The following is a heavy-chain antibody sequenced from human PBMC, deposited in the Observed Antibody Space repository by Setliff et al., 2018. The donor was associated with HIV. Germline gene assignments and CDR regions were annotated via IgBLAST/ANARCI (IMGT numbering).Heavy chain of an antibody. J-gene: IGHJ4*02. CDR3: AGDVGLSYISSWLFYFDY. CDR1: GGSISSSSYY. CDR2: TDTSGRT. Sequence: SETLSLTCTVSGGSISSSSYYWSWIRQPAGKGLEWIAHTDTSGRTDYNPSLKSRVTISADTSKNQLTLKLTSVTAADAAMYYCAGDVGLSYISSWLFYFDYWGQGTPVTVSS. V-gene: IGHV4-61*09. D-gene: IGHD6-13*01.